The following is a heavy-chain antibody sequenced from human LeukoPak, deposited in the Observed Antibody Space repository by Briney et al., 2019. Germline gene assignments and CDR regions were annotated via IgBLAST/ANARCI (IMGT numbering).Heavy chain of an antibody. J-gene: IGHJ5*02. CDR1: GFTFSSYS. V-gene: IGHV3-21*01. CDR2: ISSSSSYI. Sequence: GGSLRLSCAASGFTFSSYSMNWVRQAPGKGLEWVSSISSSSSYIYYADSVKGRFTISRDNAKNSLYLQMNSLRAEDTAVYYCARGLHYDSSGYYYWFDPWGQGTLVTVSS. CDR3: ARGLHYDSSGYYYWFDP. D-gene: IGHD3-22*01.